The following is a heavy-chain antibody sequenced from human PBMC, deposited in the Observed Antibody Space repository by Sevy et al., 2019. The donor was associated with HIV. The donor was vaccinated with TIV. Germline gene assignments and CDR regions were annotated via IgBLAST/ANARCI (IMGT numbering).Heavy chain of an antibody. J-gene: IGHJ5*02. V-gene: IGHV3-23*01. CDR3: AKLALAGPTTNSWFDP. CDR2: ISGSGGST. Sequence: GGSLRLSCAASGFTFSSYAMSWVRQAPGKGLEWVSAISGSGGSTYYADSVKGRFTISRDNSKNTLYLQMNSLRAEDTAVYYCAKLALAGPTTNSWFDPWGQGILVTVSS. D-gene: IGHD4-17*01. CDR1: GFTFSSYA.